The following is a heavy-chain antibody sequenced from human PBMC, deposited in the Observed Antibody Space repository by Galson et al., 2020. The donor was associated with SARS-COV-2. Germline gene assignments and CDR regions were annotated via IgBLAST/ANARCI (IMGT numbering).Heavy chain of an antibody. CDR2: FYATGTT. V-gene: IGHV4-61*02. D-gene: IGHD3-10*01. CDR1: GVSISSGSYF. Sequence: SETLSLTCTVSGVSISSGSYFWSWIRQPAGKPLEYIGRFYATGTTNYSPSLKRRVIMSVDTSKNQFSLELNSVTAADSAVYYCATGSGMYDYYHGMDDWGRGTTGTV. J-gene: IGHJ6*01. CDR3: ATGSGMYDYYHGMDD.